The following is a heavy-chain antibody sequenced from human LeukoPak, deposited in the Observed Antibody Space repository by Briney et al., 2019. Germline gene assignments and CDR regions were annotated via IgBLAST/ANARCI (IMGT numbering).Heavy chain of an antibody. Sequence: SETLSLTCTVSGGSVSGGSYYWSWIRQPPGKGLEWIGYFYYTGSTNYSPSLKSRVTISVDTSKNQFSLKLSSVTAADTAVYYCARDFRGYYYYGMDVWGQGTTVTVSS. CDR1: GGSVSGGSYY. CDR2: FYYTGST. V-gene: IGHV4-61*01. J-gene: IGHJ6*02. CDR3: ARDFRGYYYYGMDV.